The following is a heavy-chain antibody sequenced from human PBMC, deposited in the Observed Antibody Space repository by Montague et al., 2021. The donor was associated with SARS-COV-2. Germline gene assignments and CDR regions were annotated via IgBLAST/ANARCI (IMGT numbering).Heavy chain of an antibody. CDR2: IYWDDDK. Sequence: PALVKPTQTLTLTCTLSGFLLSTSGVGVGWIRQPPGKALEWLALIYWDDDKRYSPSLKTRLIITKDTSRNQVVLTMTNVDPVDTATYYCARSSSPLSYWYFDLWGPGALVTVSS. CDR3: ARSSSPLSYWYFDL. CDR1: GFLLSTSGVG. V-gene: IGHV2-5*02. D-gene: IGHD3-9*01. J-gene: IGHJ2*01.